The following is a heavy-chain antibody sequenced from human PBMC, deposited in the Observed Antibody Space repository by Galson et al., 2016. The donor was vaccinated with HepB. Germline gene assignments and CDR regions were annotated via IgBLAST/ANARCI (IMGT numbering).Heavy chain of an antibody. CDR3: AKKSSGNYPFDY. CDR1: GFTFSNYA. V-gene: IGHV3-23*01. J-gene: IGHJ4*02. D-gene: IGHD3-22*01. CDR2: ISTSGNRT. Sequence: SLRLSCAASGFTFSNYAMSWVRQAPGKGLEWVSTISTSGNRTYCAVSVKGRFTISRDNSKDTLYLQMNSLRAEDTAVYYWAKKSSGNYPFDYWGQGSLVTVSS.